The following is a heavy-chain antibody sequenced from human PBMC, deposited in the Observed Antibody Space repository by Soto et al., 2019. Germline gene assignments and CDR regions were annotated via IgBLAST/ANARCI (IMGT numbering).Heavy chain of an antibody. V-gene: IGHV1-18*01. CDR2: ISPYSGVT. D-gene: IGHD3-10*01. CDR1: GYTFTSYI. CDR3: AREGFYAAERYSYGYSPPRHYGLDV. J-gene: IGHJ6*02. Sequence: ASVKVACKASGYTFTSYIITWVRQVPGQGLEWMGWISPYSGVTLCAQNFQDRVSITTDTSTKVAYMEMTTLKSDDTAVYYCAREGFYAAERYSYGYSPPRHYGLDVWGQGTTVTVSS.